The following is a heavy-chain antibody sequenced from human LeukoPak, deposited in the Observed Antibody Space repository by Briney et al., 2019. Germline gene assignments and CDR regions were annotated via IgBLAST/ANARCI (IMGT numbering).Heavy chain of an antibody. CDR3: ARDYFKGYGMDV. Sequence: GGSLRLSCAASGFTVSSNYMSWVRQAAGKGLEGVSVIYSGGSTYYADSVKGRFTISRHNSKNTLYLQMNSLRAEDTAVYYCARDYFKGYGMDVWGQGTTVTVSS. D-gene: IGHD3-10*01. J-gene: IGHJ6*02. CDR2: IYSGGST. CDR1: GFTVSSNY. V-gene: IGHV3-53*04.